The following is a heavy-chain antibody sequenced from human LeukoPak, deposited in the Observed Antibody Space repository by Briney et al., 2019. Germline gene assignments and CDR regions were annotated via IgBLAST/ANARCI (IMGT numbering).Heavy chain of an antibody. J-gene: IGHJ4*02. CDR3: VTYYYGSSAPKRNY. V-gene: IGHV4-34*01. Sequence: PSETLSLTCAVYGGSFSDYFWSWIRQPPGKGLEWIGEISHSGSTTYNPSLRSRVTISGNTSKKQFSLKLSSVTAADTAVYYCVTYYYGSSAPKRNYWGQGILVTVSS. CDR2: ISHSGST. CDR1: GGSFSDYF. D-gene: IGHD3-22*01.